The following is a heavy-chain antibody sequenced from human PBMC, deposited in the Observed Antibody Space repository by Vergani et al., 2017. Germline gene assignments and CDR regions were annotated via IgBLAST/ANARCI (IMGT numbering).Heavy chain of an antibody. Sequence: EVQLVETGGGLIQPGGSLRLSCAASGFTVSSNYMSWVRQAPGKGLEWVSVIYGGGSTYYADSVKGRFTISRDNSKNTLYLQMNSLRAEDTAVYYCARWYSSGWSPLGYFDLWGRGTLVTVSS. D-gene: IGHD6-19*01. CDR3: ARWYSSGWSPLGYFDL. V-gene: IGHV3-53*02. CDR2: IYGGGST. CDR1: GFTVSSNY. J-gene: IGHJ2*01.